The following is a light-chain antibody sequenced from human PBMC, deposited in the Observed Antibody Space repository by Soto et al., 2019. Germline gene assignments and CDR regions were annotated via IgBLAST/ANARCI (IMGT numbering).Light chain of an antibody. CDR1: QSISSY. Sequence: DIQMTKSPSSLSASVGDRVTITCRASQSISSYLNWYQQKPGKAPKLLIYAASSLQSGVPSRFSGSGSGTDFTLTISSLQPEDFATYYCQQSYSTPRTVGQGTKVEIK. V-gene: IGKV1-39*01. CDR2: AAS. CDR3: QQSYSTPRT. J-gene: IGKJ1*01.